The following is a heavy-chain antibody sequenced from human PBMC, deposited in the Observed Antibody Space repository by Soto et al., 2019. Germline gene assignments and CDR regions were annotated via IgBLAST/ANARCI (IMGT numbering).Heavy chain of an antibody. D-gene: IGHD3-10*01. CDR1: GGPFSSYA. J-gene: IGHJ3*02. CDR2: ILPICGTA. V-gene: IGHV1-69*01. CDR3: ARDRCGGNHRHYAFDI. Sequence: QVQLVQSGAEVKKPGSSVKVSCKASGGPFSSYAISWVRQAPGQGLEWMGGILPICGTANYAQKFQGRVTITADESTSTAYMELSSLRSEDTAVYYCARDRCGGNHRHYAFDIGGQGTMVTVSS.